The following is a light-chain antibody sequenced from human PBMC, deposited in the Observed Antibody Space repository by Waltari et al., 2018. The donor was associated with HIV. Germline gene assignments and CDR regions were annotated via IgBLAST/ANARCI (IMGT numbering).Light chain of an antibody. Sequence: QSALTQPRSVSGSPGQSVTISCTGTSSDVGGYNYVSWYQQHPGKPPKLMIYDVNKRPSGVPDRFSGSKSGNTASLTISGLQAEDEADYYCCSYGGSFFYVFGTGTKVTVL. CDR1: SSDVGGYNY. CDR3: CSYGGSFFYV. CDR2: DVN. J-gene: IGLJ1*01. V-gene: IGLV2-11*01.